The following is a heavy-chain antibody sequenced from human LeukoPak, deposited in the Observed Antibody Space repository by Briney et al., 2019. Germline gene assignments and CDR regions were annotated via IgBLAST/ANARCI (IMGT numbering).Heavy chain of an antibody. CDR2: IKQDGSEK. CDR1: GFTFSSYW. V-gene: IGHV3-7*01. J-gene: IGHJ3*02. Sequence: GGALRLSCAASGFTFSSYWMSWVRPAPGKGLEWGANIKQDGSEKYYVDSVKGRFTISRDNAKNSLYLQMNSLRAEDTAVYYCARDGSYFAFDIWGQGTMVTVSS. D-gene: IGHD1-26*01. CDR3: ARDGSYFAFDI.